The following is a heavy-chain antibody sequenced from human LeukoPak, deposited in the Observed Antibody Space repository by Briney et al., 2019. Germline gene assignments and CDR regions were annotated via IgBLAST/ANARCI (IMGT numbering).Heavy chain of an antibody. CDR1: GFSLSTSGVG. V-gene: IGHV2-5*02. CDR2: IYWDDDK. D-gene: IGHD3-9*01. CDR3: AHRYYDILTGYGLSDAFDI. Sequence: SGPTLVKPTQTLTLTCTFSGFSLSTSGVGVGWIRQPPGKALEWLALIYWDDDKRYSPSLKSRLTITKDTSKNQVVLTMTNMDPVDTATYYCAHRYYDILTGYGLSDAFDIWGQGTLVTVSS. J-gene: IGHJ3*02.